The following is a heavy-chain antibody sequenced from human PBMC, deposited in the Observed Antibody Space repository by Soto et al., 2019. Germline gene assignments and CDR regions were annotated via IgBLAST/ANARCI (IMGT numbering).Heavy chain of an antibody. CDR3: AKDGSALLAYGMEV. Sequence: GGSLRLSCSASGFTFSSYGMHWVRQAPGKGLEWVAVISYDGSSKYYADSVKGRFTISRDNSKNTLYLQMNSLRAEDTAVYYSAKDGSALLAYGMEVWGQGTTVTVSS. D-gene: IGHD1-26*01. CDR1: GFTFSSYG. J-gene: IGHJ6*02. CDR2: ISYDGSSK. V-gene: IGHV3-30*18.